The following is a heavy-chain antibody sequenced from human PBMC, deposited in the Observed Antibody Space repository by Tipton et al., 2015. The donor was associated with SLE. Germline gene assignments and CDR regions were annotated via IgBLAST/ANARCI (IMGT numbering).Heavy chain of an antibody. CDR3: AGGGYGDYFDY. CDR2: IDTRGST. CDR1: GYSISSGTYY. J-gene: IGHJ4*01. Sequence: TLSLTCTVSGYSISSGTYYWSWIRQPAGKALECIGYIDTRGSTSYNPSLIGRVAISVDTSKNQFSLKLSSVTAADTAVYFCAGGGYGDYFDYWGHGTLVTVAS. V-gene: IGHV4-61*09. D-gene: IGHD5-12*01.